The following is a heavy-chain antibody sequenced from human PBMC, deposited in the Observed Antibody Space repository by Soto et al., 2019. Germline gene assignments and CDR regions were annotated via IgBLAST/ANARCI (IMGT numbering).Heavy chain of an antibody. CDR2: MSTGGLST. J-gene: IGHJ4*02. D-gene: IGHD3-22*01. V-gene: IGHV3-23*01. Sequence: EVQLLESGGGLVQPGGSLRLSCAASGFTFSSYAMSWVRQAPGKGLEWVSSMSTGGLSTHYADSLKGRFTISRDNSKNTLHLQMDSLRAEDTAVYYCAKHSMSSCYYLDYWGQGTLVTVSS. CDR1: GFTFSSYA. CDR3: AKHSMSSCYYLDY.